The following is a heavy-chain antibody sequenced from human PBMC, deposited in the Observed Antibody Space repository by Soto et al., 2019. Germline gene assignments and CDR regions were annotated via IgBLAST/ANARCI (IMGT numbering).Heavy chain of an antibody. CDR2: ISYDGSYK. CDR3: AKWNGGFDY. CDR1: GFTFSSYG. D-gene: IGHD3-16*01. V-gene: IGHV3-30*18. Sequence: QVQLVESGGGVVQPGRSLRLSCAASGFTFSSYGMHWVRQAPGKGLEWVAVISYDGSYKYYADSVKGRFTISRDNSKNTLYLQMNSLRAEDTSVYYCAKWNGGFDYWGQGTLVTVSS. J-gene: IGHJ4*02.